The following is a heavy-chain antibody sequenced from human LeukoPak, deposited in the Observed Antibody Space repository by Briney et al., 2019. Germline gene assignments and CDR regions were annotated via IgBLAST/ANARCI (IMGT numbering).Heavy chain of an antibody. CDR2: IYTSGST. Sequence: SETLSLTCTVSGGSISSYYWSWIRQPAGKGLEWIGRIYTSGSTNYNPSLKSRVTMSVDTSKNQFSLRMSSVTAADTAVYFCAREDITIFDYWGQGTVVTVSS. V-gene: IGHV4-4*07. CDR1: GGSISSYY. J-gene: IGHJ4*02. CDR3: AREDITIFDY. D-gene: IGHD3-3*01.